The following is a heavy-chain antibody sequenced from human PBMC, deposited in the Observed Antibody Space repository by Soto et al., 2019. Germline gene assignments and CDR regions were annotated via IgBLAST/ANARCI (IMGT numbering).Heavy chain of an antibody. CDR1: GYTYASYD. Sequence: GTSVKVSCKDSGYTYASYDSNWVRQATGQGLEWMGWMNPNSGNTGYAQKFQGRVTMTRNTPISTAYMELSSLRSEDTAVYYCARSRTPAAKYYYYYYGMDGWGQGTTVTVSS. J-gene: IGHJ6*02. CDR3: ARSRTPAAKYYYYYYGMDG. D-gene: IGHD2-2*01. V-gene: IGHV1-8*01. CDR2: MNPNSGNT.